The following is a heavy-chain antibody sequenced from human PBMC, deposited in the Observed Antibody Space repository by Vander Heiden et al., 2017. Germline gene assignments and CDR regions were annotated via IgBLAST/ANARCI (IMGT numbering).Heavy chain of an antibody. D-gene: IGHD2-21*02. Sequence: QVQLVQSGAAVKEPGSSVKVSCQASGGTFSTYAVNWVRQAPGQGLEWMGRIIPMFGSVNFAPKFQGRVTITAHDSPSTAYMELSNLRSEDTAVYFCARSDPGQAYFDYWGQGTLVTVSS. CDR3: ARSDPGQAYFDY. CDR1: GGTFSTYA. V-gene: IGHV1-69*01. J-gene: IGHJ4*02. CDR2: IIPMFGSV.